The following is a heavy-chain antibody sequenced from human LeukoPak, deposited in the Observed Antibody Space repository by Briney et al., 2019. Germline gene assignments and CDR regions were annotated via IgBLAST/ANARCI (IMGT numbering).Heavy chain of an antibody. V-gene: IGHV1-2*02. Sequence: ASVKVSCKASGYTFTGYYMHWVRQAPGQGLEWMGWINPNSGGTNYAQKLQGRVTMTRDTSISTAYMELRRLRSDDTAVYYCARDLIVDIVATGDYWGQGTLVTVSS. CDR1: GYTFTGYY. D-gene: IGHD5-12*01. J-gene: IGHJ4*02. CDR2: INPNSGGT. CDR3: ARDLIVDIVATGDY.